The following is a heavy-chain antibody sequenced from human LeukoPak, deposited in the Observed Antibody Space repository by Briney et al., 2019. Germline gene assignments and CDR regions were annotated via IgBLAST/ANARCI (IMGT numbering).Heavy chain of an antibody. CDR2: IIPTFGTA. Sequence: SVKVSCKASGGTFSSYAISWVRQAPGQGLEWMGGIIPTFGTANYAQKFQGRVTITTDESTSTAYMELSSLRSEDTAVYYCASRTIYGGNGGPFDYWGQGTLVTVSS. D-gene: IGHD4/OR15-4a*01. CDR3: ASRTIYGGNGGPFDY. J-gene: IGHJ4*02. CDR1: GGTFSSYA. V-gene: IGHV1-69*05.